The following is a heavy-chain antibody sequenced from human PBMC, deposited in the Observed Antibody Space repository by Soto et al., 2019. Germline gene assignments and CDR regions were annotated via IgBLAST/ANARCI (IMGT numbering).Heavy chain of an antibody. CDR3: ARSKYIDY. CDR1: GFTFSIYN. V-gene: IGHV3-48*02. Sequence: LRLSCIVSGFTFSIYNMNWVRQAPGKGLEWVTYISGSGSTIYYADSVKGRFTISRDNVKNSLYLQMNSLRDEDTAVYYCARSKYIDYWGQGTLVTVSS. J-gene: IGHJ4*02. D-gene: IGHD4-4*01. CDR2: ISGSGSTI.